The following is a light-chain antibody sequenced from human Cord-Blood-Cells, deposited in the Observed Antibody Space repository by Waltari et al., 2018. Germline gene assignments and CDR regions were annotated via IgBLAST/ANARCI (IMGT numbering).Light chain of an antibody. CDR3: QQYDNLPLT. Sequence: DIQMTQSPSSLSASVGDRVTITCQASQDISNYLNWYQQKQGKAPKLLIYDASNLETGVPSRFSGSGSGTDFIFTISSLQPEDIATYYCQQYDNLPLTFGGGTKVEIK. CDR1: QDISNY. CDR2: DAS. J-gene: IGKJ4*01. V-gene: IGKV1-33*01.